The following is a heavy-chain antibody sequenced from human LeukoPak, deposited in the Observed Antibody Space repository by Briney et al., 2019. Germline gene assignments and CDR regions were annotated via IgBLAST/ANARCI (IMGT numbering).Heavy chain of an antibody. J-gene: IGHJ4*02. CDR1: GYTFTNYW. Sequence: GESLKISGKGSGYTFTNYWIGCVRQMPGKGLEWMAMVYPGDSITRYSPSFQGQVTVSADKSVSTAYLQWSSLKASDAAMYYCARRTATDFDYWGQGTLVTVSS. CDR2: VYPGDSIT. CDR3: ARRTATDFDY. D-gene: IGHD5-18*01. V-gene: IGHV5-51*01.